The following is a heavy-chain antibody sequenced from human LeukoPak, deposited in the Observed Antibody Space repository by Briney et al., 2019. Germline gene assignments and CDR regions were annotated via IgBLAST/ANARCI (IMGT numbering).Heavy chain of an antibody. CDR2: ISYDGSNK. D-gene: IGHD2-15*01. V-gene: IGHV3-30-3*01. J-gene: IGHJ4*02. Sequence: GGSLRLSCAASGFTFSSYAMHWVRQAPGKGLEWVAVISYDGSNKYYADSVKGRFTISRDNSKNTLYLRMNSLRAEDTAVYYCASILGYCSGGSCYRDNDYWGQGTLVTVSS. CDR3: ASILGYCSGGSCYRDNDY. CDR1: GFTFSSYA.